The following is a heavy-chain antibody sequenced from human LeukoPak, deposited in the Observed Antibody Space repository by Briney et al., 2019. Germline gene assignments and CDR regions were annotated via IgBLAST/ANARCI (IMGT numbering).Heavy chain of an antibody. D-gene: IGHD3-10*01. CDR1: GDSISTYY. CDR2: IYYSGSS. V-gene: IGHV4-59*01. CDR3: ARVLSMFRGADYYYYMDV. Sequence: SETPSLTCTVSGDSISTYYWSWLRQPPGKGLEWIGYIYYSGSSNYNPSLKSRVTMSLHTSKNQFSLKLTSVTAADTAVYYCARVLSMFRGADYYYYMDVWGKGTTVTVSS. J-gene: IGHJ6*03.